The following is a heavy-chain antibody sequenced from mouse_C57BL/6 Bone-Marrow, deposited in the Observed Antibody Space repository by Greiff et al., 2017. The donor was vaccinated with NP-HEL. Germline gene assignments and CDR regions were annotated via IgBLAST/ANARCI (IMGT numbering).Heavy chain of an antibody. J-gene: IGHJ3*01. CDR2: IDPSDSET. CDR3: ARPDYGSSSWFAY. V-gene: IGHV1-52*01. Sequence: VQLQQPGAELVRPGSSVKLSCKASGYTFTSYWMHWVKQRPIQGLEWIGNIDPSDSETHYNQKFKDKATLTVDKSSSTAYMQLSSLTSEDSAVYYGARPDYGSSSWFAYWGQGTLVTVSA. CDR1: GYTFTSYW. D-gene: IGHD1-1*01.